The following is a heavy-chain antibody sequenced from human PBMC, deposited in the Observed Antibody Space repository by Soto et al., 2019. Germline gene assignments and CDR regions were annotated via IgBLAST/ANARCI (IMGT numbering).Heavy chain of an antibody. Sequence: LRLSFAASGFNFGSYWMTWVRQAPGKGLEWAANIKQDGSEKYYVDSVKGRFSSSRDNAKNSLYLQMNSLRAEDTAVYYCATYKATTGTPVRLEYWGQGTLVTVSS. V-gene: IGHV3-7*01. CDR1: GFNFGSYW. CDR3: ATYKATTGTPVRLEY. CDR2: IKQDGSEK. J-gene: IGHJ4*02. D-gene: IGHD1-1*01.